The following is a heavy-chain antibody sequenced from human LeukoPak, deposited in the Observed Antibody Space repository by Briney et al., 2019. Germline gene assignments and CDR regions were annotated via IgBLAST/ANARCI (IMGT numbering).Heavy chain of an antibody. CDR3: ARAPSGEVAANDY. D-gene: IGHD2-15*01. Sequence: SVKVSCKASGGTFSSYAISWVRQAPGQGLEWMGGIIPIFGTANYAQKFQGRVTITADESTSTAYMELSGLRSEDTAVYYCARAPSGEVAANDYWGQGTLVTVSS. J-gene: IGHJ4*02. CDR2: IIPIFGTA. CDR1: GGTFSSYA. V-gene: IGHV1-69*13.